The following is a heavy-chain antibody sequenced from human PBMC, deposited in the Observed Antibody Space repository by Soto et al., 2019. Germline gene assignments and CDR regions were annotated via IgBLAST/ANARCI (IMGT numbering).Heavy chain of an antibody. CDR1: GYTFTSYG. V-gene: IGHV1-18*04. CDR2: ISAYNGNT. CDR3: ATGLRFLEWLLFDY. Sequence: ASVKVSCKASGYTFTSYGISWVRQAPGQGLEWMGWISAYNGNTNYAQKLQGRVTMTTDTSTSTAYMELRSLRSDDTAVYYCATGLRFLEWLLFDYWGQGTLVTVSS. J-gene: IGHJ4*02. D-gene: IGHD3-3*01.